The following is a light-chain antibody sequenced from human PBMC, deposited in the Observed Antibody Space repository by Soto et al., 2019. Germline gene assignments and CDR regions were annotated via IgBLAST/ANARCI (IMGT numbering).Light chain of an antibody. CDR2: DAS. CDR1: QSIGRS. J-gene: IGKJ4*01. CDR3: QHRYSWPLT. V-gene: IGKV3-11*01. Sequence: EVVLTQSPATLSLSLGERATLSCRASQSIGRSLAWYQQIPGQAPSLLISDASNRATGIPARFSGSGSGTDFSLTISSLEPEDFAVYYCQHRYSWPLTFGGGTKVEIK.